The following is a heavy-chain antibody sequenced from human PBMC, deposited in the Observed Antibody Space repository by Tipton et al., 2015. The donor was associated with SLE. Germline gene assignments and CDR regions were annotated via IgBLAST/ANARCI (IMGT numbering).Heavy chain of an antibody. CDR1: GGAISTFY. Sequence: TLSLTCTVSGGAISTFYWSWIRQSAGKGLEWIGRIYSGGRTNYNPSLKSRVTMSVDTSRKQFSLKLTSVTAADTAVYYCARRGWVDAFDIWGQGTMVIVSS. D-gene: IGHD6-19*01. V-gene: IGHV4-4*07. CDR3: ARRGWVDAFDI. CDR2: IYSGGRT. J-gene: IGHJ3*02.